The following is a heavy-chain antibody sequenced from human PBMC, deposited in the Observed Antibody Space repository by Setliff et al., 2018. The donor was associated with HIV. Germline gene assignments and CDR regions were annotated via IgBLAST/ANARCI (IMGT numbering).Heavy chain of an antibody. CDR2: IYTRGSV. D-gene: IGHD3-22*01. Sequence: SETLSLTCTVSGDFISSGNFHWNWIRQPAGKGPEWIGLIYTRGSVSYNPSLMSRVTISLDTSKNQLSLKLSSVTAADTAVYYCAIVTELDYYGGSGPTHLLFDSWGQGTLVTVSS. CDR1: GDFISSGNFH. J-gene: IGHJ4*02. V-gene: IGHV4-61*02. CDR3: AIVTELDYYGGSGPTHLLFDS.